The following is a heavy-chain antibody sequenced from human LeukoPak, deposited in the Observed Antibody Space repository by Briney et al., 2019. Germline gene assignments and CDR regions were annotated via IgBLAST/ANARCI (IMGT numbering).Heavy chain of an antibody. CDR1: GYTFTSYD. J-gene: IGHJ6*02. CDR3: ARGSSLTRVYYYYGMDV. V-gene: IGHV1-8*01. CDR2: MNPNSGNT. D-gene: IGHD6-6*01. Sequence: ASVKVSCKASGYTFTSYDINWVREATGQGLEWMGWMNPNSGNTGHAQKFQGRVTMTRNTSISTAYMELSSLRSEDTAVYYCARGSSLTRVYYYYGMDVWGQGTTVTVSS.